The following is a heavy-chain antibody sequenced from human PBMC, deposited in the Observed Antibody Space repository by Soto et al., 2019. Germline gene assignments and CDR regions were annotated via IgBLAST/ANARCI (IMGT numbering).Heavy chain of an antibody. J-gene: IGHJ6*04. CDR3: ARGTIFGVVAGFLDV. D-gene: IGHD3-3*01. CDR1: GFTFSNSA. V-gene: IGHV3-23*01. Sequence: EVQLLESGGGLVQPRGSLRLSCAASGFTFSNSAMNWVRQAPGKGLEWVSGLTGSGATTYYADSVKGRFTISRDNSKNKLFLQMNSLRADDTAGYYCARGTIFGVVAGFLDVWGKGTTVTVSS. CDR2: LTGSGATT.